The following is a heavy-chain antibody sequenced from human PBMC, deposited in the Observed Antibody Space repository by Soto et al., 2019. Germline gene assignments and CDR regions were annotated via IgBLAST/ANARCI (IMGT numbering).Heavy chain of an antibody. J-gene: IGHJ6*02. D-gene: IGHD3-22*01. CDR1: GGTFSSYA. CDR2: IIPIFGTA. Sequence: ASVKVSCKASGGTFSSYAISWVRQAPGQGLEWMGGIIPIFGTANYAQKFQGRVTITADESTSTAYMELSSLRSEDTAVYYCARDVGSGSPVYYYYGMDVWGQGTTVTVSS. V-gene: IGHV1-69*13. CDR3: ARDVGSGSPVYYYYGMDV.